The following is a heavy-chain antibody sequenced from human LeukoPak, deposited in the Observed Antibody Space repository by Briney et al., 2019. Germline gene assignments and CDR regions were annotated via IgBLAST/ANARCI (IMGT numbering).Heavy chain of an antibody. Sequence: SEPLSFPCPASGGSISSGSYNWSWIRQPPGKGLGGFGNIFYSGSTNYNPSLKSRVTISVDTSKNQFSLKLSSVTAADTAVYYCARLSDSSGYYTSLTYFDLWGRGTLVTVSS. CDR1: GGSISSGSYN. J-gene: IGHJ2*01. CDR3: ARLSDSSGYYTSLTYFDL. D-gene: IGHD3-22*01. V-gene: IGHV4-61*01. CDR2: IFYSGST.